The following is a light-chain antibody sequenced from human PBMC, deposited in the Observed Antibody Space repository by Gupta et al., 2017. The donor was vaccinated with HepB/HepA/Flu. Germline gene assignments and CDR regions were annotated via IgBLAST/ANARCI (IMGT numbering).Light chain of an antibody. CDR1: QGISSY. V-gene: IGKV1-9*01. Sequence: DIQLTQSPSFLSASVGDRVTITCRASQGISSYSAVYQQKPGKDHKLRIYDASNLQSGVQSRLRGFRSGTELTRPRSSLETEDCATYDCEHVYIFGRGTKVEIK. CDR2: DAS. CDR3: EHVYI. J-gene: IGKJ4*01.